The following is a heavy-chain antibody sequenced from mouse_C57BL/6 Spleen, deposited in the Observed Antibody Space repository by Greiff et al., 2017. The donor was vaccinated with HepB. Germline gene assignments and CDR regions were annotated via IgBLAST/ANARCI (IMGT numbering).Heavy chain of an antibody. J-gene: IGHJ4*01. CDR1: GYSITSGYY. CDR2: ISYDGSN. D-gene: IGHD1-1*01. V-gene: IGHV3-6*01. Sequence: EVQLQQSGPGLVKPSQSLSLTCSVTGYSITSGYYWNWIRQFPGNKLEWMGYISYDGSNNYNPSLKNRISITRDTSKNQFFLKLNSVTTEDSATYYCAREDTTVYYAMDYWGQGTSVTVSS. CDR3: AREDTTVYYAMDY.